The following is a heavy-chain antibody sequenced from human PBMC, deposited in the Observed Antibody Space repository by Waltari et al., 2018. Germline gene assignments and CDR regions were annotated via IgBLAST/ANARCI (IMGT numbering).Heavy chain of an antibody. CDR1: GFTFSSYA. V-gene: IGHV3-23*04. CDR3: AKVDSSGWYPADY. D-gene: IGHD6-19*01. Sequence: EVQLVESGGGLVQPGGSLRLSCAASGFTFSSYAMSWVRQAPGKGVGWVSAIIGSGGSTYYADSVKGRFTISRDNSKNTLYLQMNSLRAEDTAVYYCAKVDSSGWYPADYWGQGTLVTVSS. CDR2: IIGSGGST. J-gene: IGHJ4*02.